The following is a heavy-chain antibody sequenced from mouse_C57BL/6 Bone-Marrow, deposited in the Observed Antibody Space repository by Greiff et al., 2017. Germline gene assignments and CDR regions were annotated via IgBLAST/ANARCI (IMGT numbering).Heavy chain of an antibody. D-gene: IGHD3-2*02. J-gene: IGHJ2*01. CDR2: IHPNSGST. Sequence: QVQLQQPGAELVKPGASVKLSCKASGYTFTSYWLHWVKQRPGQGLEWIGMIHPNSGSTNYNEKFKSKATLTLDKSSSTAYMQLSSLPSEDSAVYYCHRQLRLPFDYWGQGTTLTVSS. CDR3: HRQLRLPFDY. CDR1: GYTFTSYW. V-gene: IGHV1-64*01.